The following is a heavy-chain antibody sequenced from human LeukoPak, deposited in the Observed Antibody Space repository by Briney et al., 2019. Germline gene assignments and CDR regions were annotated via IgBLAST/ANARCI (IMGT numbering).Heavy chain of an antibody. CDR2: IIPIFGTA. CDR3: ARAGDDSSSLWY. Sequence: GASVKVSCKASGGTFSSYAISWVRQAPGQGLGWMGGIIPIFGTANYAQKFQGRATITTDESTSTAYMELSSLRSEDTAVYYCARAGDDSSSLWYWGQGTLVTVSS. V-gene: IGHV1-69*05. D-gene: IGHD6-13*01. J-gene: IGHJ4*02. CDR1: GGTFSSYA.